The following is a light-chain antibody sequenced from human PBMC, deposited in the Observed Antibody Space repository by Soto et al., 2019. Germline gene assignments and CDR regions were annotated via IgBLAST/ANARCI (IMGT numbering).Light chain of an antibody. CDR1: SSDVGCYNY. V-gene: IGLV2-14*01. J-gene: IGLJ2*01. CDR3: SSYTSSSTVI. CDR2: DVR. Sequence: QSALTQPASVSGSPGQSITISCTGTSSDVGCYNYISWYQQHPGKAPKFIIYDVRNRPSGVSNRFSGSSSGNTASLTISGLQAEDEADYYCSSYTSSSTVIFGGGTKVTVL.